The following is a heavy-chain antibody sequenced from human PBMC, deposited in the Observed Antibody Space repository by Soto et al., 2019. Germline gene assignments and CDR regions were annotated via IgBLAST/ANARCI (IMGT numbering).Heavy chain of an antibody. D-gene: IGHD2-2*01. V-gene: IGHV4-31*03. CDR2: IYYSGST. CDR1: GGSISSGGYY. CDR3: ARDLVVVVPAAIHHAFEI. Sequence: QVQLQESGPGLVKPSQTLSLTCTVSGGSISSGGYYWSWIRQHPGKGLEWIGYIYYSGSTYYNPSLKSRVTISVDTSKNQFSLKLSSVTAADTAVYYCARDLVVVVPAAIHHAFEIWGQWTMVTVSS. J-gene: IGHJ3*02.